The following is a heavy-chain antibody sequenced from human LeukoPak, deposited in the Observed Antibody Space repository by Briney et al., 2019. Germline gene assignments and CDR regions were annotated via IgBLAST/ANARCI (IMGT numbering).Heavy chain of an antibody. V-gene: IGHV1-69*05. CDR1: GGTFSGYA. CDR3: ARDQYCSSTSCYLEFWFDP. D-gene: IGHD2-2*01. Sequence: SVKVSCKASGGTFSGYAISWVRQAPGQGLEWMGRIIPIFGTANYAQKLQGRVTITTDESTSTAYMELSSLRSEDTAVYYCARDQYCSSTSCYLEFWFDPWGQGTLVTVSS. CDR2: IIPIFGTA. J-gene: IGHJ5*02.